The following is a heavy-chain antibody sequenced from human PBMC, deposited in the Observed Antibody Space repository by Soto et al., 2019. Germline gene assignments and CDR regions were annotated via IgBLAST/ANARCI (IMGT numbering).Heavy chain of an antibody. CDR2: ISGSGGST. D-gene: IGHD2-2*01. CDR3: AKCRNFVVVPAATDY. CDR1: GFTFSSYA. Sequence: GESLKISCAASGFTFSSYAMSWVRQAPGKGLEWVSAISGSGGSTYYADSVKGRFTISRDNSKNTLYLQMNSLRAEDTAVYYCAKCRNFVVVPAATDYWGQGTLVTVSS. J-gene: IGHJ4*02. V-gene: IGHV3-23*01.